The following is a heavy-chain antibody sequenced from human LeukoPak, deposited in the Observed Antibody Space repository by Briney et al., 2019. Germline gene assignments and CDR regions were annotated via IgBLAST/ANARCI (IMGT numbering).Heavy chain of an antibody. V-gene: IGHV3-64*01. Sequence: TGGSLRLSCAASGFTFNNYAMTWVRQAPGKGLEYVSAISSNGGSTYYANSVKGRFTISRDNSKNTLYLQMGSLRAEDMAVYYCARDPFGYWGQGTLVTVSS. J-gene: IGHJ4*02. CDR2: ISSNGGST. CDR3: ARDPFGY. CDR1: GFTFNNYA.